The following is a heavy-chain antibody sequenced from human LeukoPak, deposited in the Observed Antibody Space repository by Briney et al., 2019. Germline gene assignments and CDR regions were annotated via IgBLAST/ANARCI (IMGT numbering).Heavy chain of an antibody. V-gene: IGHV1-2*02. CDR2: INPNSGGT. J-gene: IGHJ6*03. CDR3: ARQYSSSWYYYYMDV. CDR1: GYTFTGYY. Sequence: ASVKVSCKASGYTFTGYYMHWVRQAPEQGLEWMGWINPNSGGTNYAQKFQGRVTMTRDTSISTAYMELSRLRSDDTAVYYCARQYSSSWYYYYMDVWGKGTTVTVSS. D-gene: IGHD6-13*01.